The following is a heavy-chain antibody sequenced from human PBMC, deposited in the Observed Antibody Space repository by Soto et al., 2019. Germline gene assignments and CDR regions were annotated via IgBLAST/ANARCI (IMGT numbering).Heavy chain of an antibody. CDR2: ISSGGAT. CDR1: GFTVSNNY. CDR3: ARDGTYNWV. D-gene: IGHD1-1*01. J-gene: IGHJ4*02. V-gene: IGHV3-66*01. Sequence: EVQLVESGGGLVQPGGSLRLSCAASGFTVSNNYMRWVRQAPGKGLEWVSLISSGGATYYADSVKGRFTISRDNSKNTLYLQMNSLRAEDTAGYYCARDGTYNWVGGQGILVTVSA.